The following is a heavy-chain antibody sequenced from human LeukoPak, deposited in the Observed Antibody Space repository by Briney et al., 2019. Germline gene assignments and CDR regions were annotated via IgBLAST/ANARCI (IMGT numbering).Heavy chain of an antibody. D-gene: IGHD3-22*01. J-gene: IGHJ6*02. CDR3: AKVGSYYDSSGYSYYYYGMDV. V-gene: IGHV3-23*01. CDR2: LSGSGAST. CDR1: GFTFSNAW. Sequence: GGSLRLSCAASGFTFSNAWMSWVRQAPGKGLEWVSALSGSGASTFYADSVRGRFTISRDSSKNTLYLQMNSLRAEDTAVYYCAKVGSYYDSSGYSYYYYGMDVWGQGTTVTVSS.